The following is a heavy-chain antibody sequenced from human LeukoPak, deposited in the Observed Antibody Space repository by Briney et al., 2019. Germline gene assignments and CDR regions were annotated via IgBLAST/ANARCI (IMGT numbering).Heavy chain of an antibody. V-gene: IGHV1-18*01. CDR2: ISTYNGNT. Sequence: GASVKVSCKASGYTFSSYGISWVRQAPGHGLEWMGWISTYNGNTNYAQKLQGRVTMTTDTSTSTAYMELRSLRSDDTAVYYCAKAGYYYYYYMDVWGKGTTVTVSS. CDR1: GYTFSSYG. CDR3: AKAGYYYYYYMDV. J-gene: IGHJ6*03.